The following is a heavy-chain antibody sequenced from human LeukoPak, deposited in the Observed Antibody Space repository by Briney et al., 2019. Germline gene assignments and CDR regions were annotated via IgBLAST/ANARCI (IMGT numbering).Heavy chain of an antibody. Sequence: ASVKVSCKASVYTFTNFYIHWVRQAPGQGLEWMGWMNPNSGDTSYAREFQDRVTMTRDTSLSTAYMELSRLRSDDTAVYFCARRPINCIITNCYVDYWGQGTLVTVSS. D-gene: IGHD2-2*01. CDR1: VYTFTNFY. CDR2: MNPNSGDT. CDR3: ARRPINCIITNCYVDY. V-gene: IGHV1-2*02. J-gene: IGHJ4*02.